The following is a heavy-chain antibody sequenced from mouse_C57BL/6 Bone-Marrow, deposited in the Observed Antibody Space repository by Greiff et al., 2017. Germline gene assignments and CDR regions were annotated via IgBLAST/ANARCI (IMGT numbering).Heavy chain of an antibody. D-gene: IGHD2-3*01. Sequence: VQLQQSGAELMKPGASVKLSCKATGYTFTGYWIEWVKQRPGHGLEWIGEILPGSGSTHYNEKFKGKATFTAAKSSNTAYIQLSSLTPEDSALYFCAREDGYHHYYAMDDWGQGTSVTVSS. J-gene: IGHJ4*01. CDR2: ILPGSGST. CDR3: AREDGYHHYYAMDD. V-gene: IGHV1-9*01. CDR1: GYTFTGYW.